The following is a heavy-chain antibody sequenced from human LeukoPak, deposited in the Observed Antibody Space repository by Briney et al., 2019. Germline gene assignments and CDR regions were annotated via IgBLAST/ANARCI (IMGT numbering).Heavy chain of an antibody. D-gene: IGHD1-20*01. Sequence: SETLSLTCTVSGDSISSSSYYWGWIRQPPGKGLEWIGSIYYSGSTYYNPSLKSRVTISVDTSKNQFSLKLSSVTAADTAVYYCARRRNRLTFNWFDPWGQGTLVTVSS. J-gene: IGHJ5*02. CDR3: ARRRNRLTFNWFDP. V-gene: IGHV4-39*07. CDR2: IYYSGST. CDR1: GDSISSSSYY.